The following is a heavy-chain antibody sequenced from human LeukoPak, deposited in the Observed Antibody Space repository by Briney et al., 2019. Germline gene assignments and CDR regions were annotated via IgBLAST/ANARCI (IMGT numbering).Heavy chain of an antibody. CDR2: IYTSGST. Sequence: SQTLSLTCTVSGGSISSGSYYWSWIRQPAGKGLEWIGRIYTSGSTNYNPSLKSRVTMSVDTSKNQFSLKLSSVTAADTAVYYCASTAIGFDAFDIWGQGTMVTVSS. V-gene: IGHV4-61*02. CDR3: ASTAIGFDAFDI. J-gene: IGHJ3*02. CDR1: GGSISSGSYY. D-gene: IGHD2-21*02.